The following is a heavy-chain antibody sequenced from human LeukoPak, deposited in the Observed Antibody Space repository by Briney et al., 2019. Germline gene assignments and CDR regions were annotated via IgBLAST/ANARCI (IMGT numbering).Heavy chain of an antibody. J-gene: IGHJ5*02. D-gene: IGHD6-13*01. CDR2: IYYSGST. CDR3: ARERYSSSWSNNWFDP. V-gene: IGHV4-31*03. CDR1: GGSISSGGYY. Sequence: SQTLSLTCTVSGGSISSGGYYWSWIRQHPGKGLEWIGYIYYSGSTYYNPSLKSRVTISVDTSKNQFSLKLSSVTAADTAVYYCARERYSSSWSNNWFDPWGQGTLVTVYS.